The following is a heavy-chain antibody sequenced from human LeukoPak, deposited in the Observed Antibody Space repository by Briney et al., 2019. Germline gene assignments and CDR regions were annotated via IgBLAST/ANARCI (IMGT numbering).Heavy chain of an antibody. J-gene: IGHJ4*02. CDR1: GLSFSSYA. V-gene: IGHV3-30-3*01. CDR3: ARDGHSAPLDY. CDR2: ISYDGTEK. D-gene: IGHD4-11*01. Sequence: QTGGSLRLSCAASGLSFSSYAMHWVRQAPGKGLEWVAVISYDGTEKYYGDSVKGRFTISRDNSKNTLYLQMNSLRAEDTALYYCARDGHSAPLDYWGQGTLVTVSP.